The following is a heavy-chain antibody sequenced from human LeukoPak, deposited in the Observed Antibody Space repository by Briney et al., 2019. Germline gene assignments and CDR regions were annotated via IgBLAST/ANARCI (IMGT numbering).Heavy chain of an antibody. Sequence: GGSLRLSCAASGFTFSTYGMHWVRQAPGKGLEWVSTISGDSYSTYYADSVKGRFTISRDNPKNTLYLQMNSLRAEDTAVYYCAKTTVTDDAFDIWGQRTMVTVSS. J-gene: IGHJ3*02. V-gene: IGHV3-23*01. CDR1: GFTFSTYG. D-gene: IGHD4-17*01. CDR3: AKTTVTDDAFDI. CDR2: ISGDSYST.